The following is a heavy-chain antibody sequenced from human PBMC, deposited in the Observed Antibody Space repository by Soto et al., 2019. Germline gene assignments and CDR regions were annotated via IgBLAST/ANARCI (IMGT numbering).Heavy chain of an antibody. CDR1: GFTFSSYS. J-gene: IGHJ4*02. D-gene: IGHD3-10*01. CDR2: ISSSSSYI. Sequence: EVQLVESGGGLVKPGGSLRLSCAASGFTFSSYSMNWVRQAPGKGLEWVSSISSSSSYIYYADSVKGRFTISRDNAKNPLDLQMNSLGAEDTAVYYCSSGSKPDYWGQGTLVTVSS. CDR3: SSGSKPDY. V-gene: IGHV3-21*01.